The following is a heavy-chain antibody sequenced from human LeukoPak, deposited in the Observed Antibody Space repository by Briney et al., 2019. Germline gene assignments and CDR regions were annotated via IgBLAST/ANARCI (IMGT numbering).Heavy chain of an antibody. CDR1: GFTFSSYA. CDR2: ISGSGGYT. D-gene: IGHD2-2*01. CDR3: ARGNYQLLLYPWNDAFDI. Sequence: PGGSLRLSCAASGFTFSSYAMSWVRQAPGKGLEWVSAISGSGGYTYYADSVKGRFTISRDNSKNTLYLQMNSLRAEDTAVYYCARGNYQLLLYPWNDAFDIWGQGTMVTVSS. V-gene: IGHV3-23*01. J-gene: IGHJ3*02.